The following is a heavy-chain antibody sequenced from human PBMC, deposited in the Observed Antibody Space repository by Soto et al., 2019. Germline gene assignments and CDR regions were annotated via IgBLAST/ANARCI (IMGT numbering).Heavy chain of an antibody. J-gene: IGHJ5*02. CDR2: INHSGST. D-gene: IGHD3-10*01. CDR1: GSSFSGYY. V-gene: IGHV4-34*01. CDR3: ARQERSYFGPGWFDT. Sequence: SETLSLTCAVYGSSFSGYYLSWIRQPPGKGLEWIGEINHSGSTNYNPSLKSRVTISVDTSKNQFSLKLTSVTAADTAVYYCARQERSYFGPGWFDTWGQGALVTVSS.